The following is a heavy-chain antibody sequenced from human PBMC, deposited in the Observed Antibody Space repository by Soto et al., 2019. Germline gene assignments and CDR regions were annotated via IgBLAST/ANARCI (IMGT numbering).Heavy chain of an antibody. CDR1: GGSISSSSYY. J-gene: IGHJ5*02. D-gene: IGHD3-10*01. Sequence: PSETLSLTCTVSGGSISSSSYYWGWIRQPPGKGLEWIGSIYYSGSTYYNPSLKSRVTISVDTSKNQFSLKLSSVTAADTAVYYCARHEDAMVREPTWFDPWGQGTLVTVSS. V-gene: IGHV4-39*01. CDR2: IYYSGST. CDR3: ARHEDAMVREPTWFDP.